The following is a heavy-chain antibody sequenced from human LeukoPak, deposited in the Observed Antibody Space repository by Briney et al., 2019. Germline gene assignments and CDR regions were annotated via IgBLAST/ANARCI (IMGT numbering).Heavy chain of an antibody. CDR1: SGSISGYY. V-gene: IGHV4-59*01. Sequence: PSETLSLTCSVSSGSISGYYWSWIRQPPGKGLEWIAYIHYTGGAKYNASLKSRVTMSVDTPKNQFSLRLNSVTAADPAVYYCARGGGGSPNRFDPWGPRTLVTVSS. D-gene: IGHD1-26*01. CDR2: IHYTGGA. J-gene: IGHJ5*02. CDR3: ARGGGGSPNRFDP.